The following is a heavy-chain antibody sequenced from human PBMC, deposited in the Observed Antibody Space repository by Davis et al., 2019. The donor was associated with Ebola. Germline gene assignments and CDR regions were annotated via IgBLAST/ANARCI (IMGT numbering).Heavy chain of an antibody. CDR3: VEDWNYDNIFDY. V-gene: IGHV3-15*01. CDR2: IKSETDGGTT. J-gene: IGHJ4*02. D-gene: IGHD1-7*01. Sequence: GESLKISCAASGFTVSNAWMSWVRQAPGKGLEWVGRIKSETDGGTTDYAAPVKGRFTISRDDSKNTLYLQMDSLNTEDTAVYYCVEDWNYDNIFDYWGQGTLVTVSS. CDR1: GFTVSNAW.